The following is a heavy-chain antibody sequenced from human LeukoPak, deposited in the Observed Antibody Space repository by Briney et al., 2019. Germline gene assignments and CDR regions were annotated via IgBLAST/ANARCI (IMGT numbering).Heavy chain of an antibody. CDR2: IYHSGST. CDR3: ARAGSYYYYMDV. CDR1: GGSISSSNW. V-gene: IGHV4-4*02. J-gene: IGHJ6*03. Sequence: SGTLSLTCAVSGGSISSSNWWSWVRQPPGKGLEWIGEIYHSGSTNYNPSLKSRVTISVDTSKNQFSLKLSSVTAADTAVYYCARAGSYYYYMDVWGKGTTVTVSS.